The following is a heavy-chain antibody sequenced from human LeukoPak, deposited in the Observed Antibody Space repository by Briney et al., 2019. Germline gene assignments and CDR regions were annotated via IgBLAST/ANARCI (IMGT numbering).Heavy chain of an antibody. V-gene: IGHV4-59*01. CDR3: ARELGRAFDI. CDR2: IYYSGDT. J-gene: IGHJ3*02. CDR1: GGSISTYH. Sequence: SETLSLTCTVSGGSISTYHWSWIRQPPGKGLEWIGYIYYSGDTNQNPSLNSRATISVDTSKNQFSLKLKSVVAADTAEYYCARELGRAFDIWGQGKLVTVSS.